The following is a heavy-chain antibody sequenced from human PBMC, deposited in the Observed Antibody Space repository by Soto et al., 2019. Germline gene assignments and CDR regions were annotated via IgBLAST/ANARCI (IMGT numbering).Heavy chain of an antibody. CDR2: ISKRGDYM. D-gene: IGHD3-16*01. Sequence: GPKRLPFAASGFTLTSYARSWFRQTPGKGLECVSQISKRGDYMDYADSVQGRFTVSRDNAESSLSLQTNGQTDEDTVVYYCARQVYTVETLFDDWGQRALARVSS. CDR1: GFTLTSYA. CDR3: ARQVYTVETLFDD. V-gene: IGHV3-48*03. J-gene: IGHJ4*02.